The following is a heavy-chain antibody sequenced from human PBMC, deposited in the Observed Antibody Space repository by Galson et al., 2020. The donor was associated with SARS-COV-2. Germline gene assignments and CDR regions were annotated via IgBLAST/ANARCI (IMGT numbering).Heavy chain of an antibody. Sequence: SETLSLTCGVYGGSLGSHYWSWIRQPPGKGLEWIGEINHSGSTNLNPSLKSRVTISVDTSRNQFSLKLTSVTAADTAVYYCARDGIAAAATRFNAYMDVWGKGITVTVSS. V-gene: IGHV4-34*01. CDR3: ARDGIAAAATRFNAYMDV. CDR2: INHSGST. D-gene: IGHD6-13*01. CDR1: GGSLGSHY. J-gene: IGHJ6*03.